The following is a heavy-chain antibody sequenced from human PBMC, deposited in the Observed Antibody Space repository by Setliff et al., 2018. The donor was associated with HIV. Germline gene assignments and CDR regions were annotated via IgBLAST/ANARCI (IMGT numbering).Heavy chain of an antibody. CDR1: GFTFSSYA. D-gene: IGHD5-18*01. CDR2: ISYDGSYK. V-gene: IGHV3-30*04. J-gene: IGHJ4*02. Sequence: PGGSLRLSCAASGFTFSSYAMHWVRQAPGKGLEWVAVISYDGSYKYYADSVKGRFTISRDNSKNTLYLQMNSLRAEDTAVYYCAREGRGYSYGNGHYWGQGTLVTVSS. CDR3: AREGRGYSYGNGHY.